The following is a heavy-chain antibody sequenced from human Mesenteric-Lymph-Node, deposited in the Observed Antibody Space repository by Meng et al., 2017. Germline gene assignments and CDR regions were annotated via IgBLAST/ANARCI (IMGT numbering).Heavy chain of an antibody. J-gene: IGHJ4*02. V-gene: IGHV1-2*02. CDR1: GYTFTAYF. Sequence: ASVKVSCKASGYTFTAYFIHWVRQAPGQGPEWMGWINPQTYGTNYAQKFKGRVTISRDTSISTAYMDLTGLRSDDTATYYCAREGDNVLVPATASGDYYLDYWGQGKQVNGAS. D-gene: IGHD2-2*01. CDR2: INPQTYGT. CDR3: AREGDNVLVPATASGDYYLDY.